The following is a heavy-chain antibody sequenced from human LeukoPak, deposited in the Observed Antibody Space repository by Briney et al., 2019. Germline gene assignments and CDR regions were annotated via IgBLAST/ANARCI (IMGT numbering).Heavy chain of an antibody. CDR3: ARGGDILTGYYTDY. J-gene: IGHJ4*02. CDR2: ISSSSTYI. Sequence: GGSLRLSCAASGFTFSSYSXIXXXXXXXXXXXXXXSISSSSTYIYYADSVKGRFTISRDNAKNSLYLQMNSLRAEDTAVYYCARGGDILTGYYTDYWGQGTLVTVSS. V-gene: IGHV3-21*01. D-gene: IGHD3-9*01. CDR1: GFTFSSYS.